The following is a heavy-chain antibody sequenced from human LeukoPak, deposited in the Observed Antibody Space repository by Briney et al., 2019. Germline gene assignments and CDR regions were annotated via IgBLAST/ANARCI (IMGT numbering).Heavy chain of an antibody. CDR1: GGSISSYY. J-gene: IGHJ4*02. CDR3: ANHLACGSMSCPPFDN. CDR2: IYYSGGT. Sequence: PSETLSLTCTVSGGSISSYYWSWIRQPPGKGLEWIGYIYYSGGTNYNPSLKSRVTMSVDTSKNQFSLTLSSVTAADTAVYYCANHLACGSMSCPPFDNWGQGTLVTVSS. V-gene: IGHV4-59*08. D-gene: IGHD2-2*01.